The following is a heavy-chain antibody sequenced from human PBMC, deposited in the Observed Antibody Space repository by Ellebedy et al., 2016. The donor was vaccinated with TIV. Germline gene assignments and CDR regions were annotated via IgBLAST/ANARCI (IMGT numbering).Heavy chain of an antibody. CDR2: IRSKANSYAT. Sequence: GESLKISCAASGFTFSGSAMHWVRQASGKGLEWVGRIRSKANSYATADAASVKGRFTISRDDSKNTAYLQMNSLKTEDTAVYYCTRRIAVAGAYYYYYGMDVWGQGTTVTVSS. V-gene: IGHV3-73*01. CDR1: GFTFSGSA. J-gene: IGHJ6*02. D-gene: IGHD6-19*01. CDR3: TRRIAVAGAYYYYYGMDV.